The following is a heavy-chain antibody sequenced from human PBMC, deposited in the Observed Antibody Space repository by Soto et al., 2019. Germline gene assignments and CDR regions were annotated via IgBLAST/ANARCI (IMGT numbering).Heavy chain of an antibody. V-gene: IGHV4-4*07. Sequence: QVHLPESGPGVVKASETLSLTCSLSGGSTSGKYWSWIRQSAGKGLDWIGRIYSSGRTHYNPSLGSRVSMSVAQNSFSLRLTSVTAADTAIYYCARDFDVNTALDYWYFDLWGRGTQVSVSS. D-gene: IGHD3-9*01. J-gene: IGHJ2*01. CDR3: ARDFDVNTALDYWYFDL. CDR2: IYSSGRT. CDR1: GGSTSGKY.